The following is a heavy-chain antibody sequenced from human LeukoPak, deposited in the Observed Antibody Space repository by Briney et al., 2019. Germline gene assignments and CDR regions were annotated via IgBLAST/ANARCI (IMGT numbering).Heavy chain of an antibody. Sequence: GGSLRLSCAASGFTFSSYVMHWVRQAPGKGLEWVAFIRYDGSNKYYADSVKGRFTISRDNSKNTLYLQMNSLRAEDTAVYYCAKDPVHYDILTGYYDYWGQGTLVTVSS. D-gene: IGHD3-9*01. CDR2: IRYDGSNK. CDR3: AKDPVHYDILTGYYDY. V-gene: IGHV3-30*02. CDR1: GFTFSSYV. J-gene: IGHJ4*02.